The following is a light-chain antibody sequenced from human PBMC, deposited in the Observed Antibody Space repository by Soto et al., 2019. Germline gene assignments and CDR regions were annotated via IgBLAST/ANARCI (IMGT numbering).Light chain of an antibody. CDR3: QQYGSSSIT. CDR1: QSVSSSY. V-gene: IGKV3-20*01. CDR2: GAS. Sequence: TQSPGTRSLSPGERATRSCRASQSVSSSYLAWYQQKPGQAPRLLIYGASSRATGIPDRFSGSGSGTDFTLTISRLEPEDFAVYYCQQYGSSSITVGQGTRLEIK. J-gene: IGKJ5*01.